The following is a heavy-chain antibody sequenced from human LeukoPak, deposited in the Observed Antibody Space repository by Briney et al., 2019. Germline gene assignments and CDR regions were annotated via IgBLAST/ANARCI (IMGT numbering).Heavy chain of an antibody. CDR3: AKASWGYEFDS. D-gene: IGHD7-27*01. V-gene: IGHV3-53*01. CDR2: IYSNGNT. Sequence: GGSLRLSCAASGFNVSHNYLSWVRQAPGKALEWVSVIYSNGNTYYADSVKGRFTISRDESNNMLYLQMNSLRAEDTAVYYCAKASWGYEFDSWGRGTLVTVSS. J-gene: IGHJ4*02. CDR1: GFNVSHNY.